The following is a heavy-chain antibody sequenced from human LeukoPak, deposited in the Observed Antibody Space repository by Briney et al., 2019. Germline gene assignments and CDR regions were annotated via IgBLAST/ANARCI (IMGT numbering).Heavy chain of an antibody. Sequence: SETLSLTCAVYGGSFSDYYWSWIRQPPGKGLEWIGEINPSGSTNYNPSLKSRVTISVDTSKNQFSLKLSSVAAADTAVYYCARLAVVPAAIKKIWYFDLWGRGTLVTVSS. D-gene: IGHD2-2*01. CDR1: GGSFSDYY. V-gene: IGHV4-34*01. CDR2: INPSGST. J-gene: IGHJ2*01. CDR3: ARLAVVPAAIKKIWYFDL.